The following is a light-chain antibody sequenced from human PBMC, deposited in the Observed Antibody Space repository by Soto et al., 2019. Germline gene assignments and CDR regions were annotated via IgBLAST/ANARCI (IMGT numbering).Light chain of an antibody. V-gene: IGKV3-20*01. Sequence: EIVLTQSPGTLSLPPGERATLSCRASESIASNYLAWYQQKPGQAPRLLMHGASSRATGIPDRFSGNGSGTDFTLTITRLQPEDFAVYYCQQYGSSPWTSGQGTKVDIK. J-gene: IGKJ1*01. CDR1: ESIASNY. CDR3: QQYGSSPWT. CDR2: GAS.